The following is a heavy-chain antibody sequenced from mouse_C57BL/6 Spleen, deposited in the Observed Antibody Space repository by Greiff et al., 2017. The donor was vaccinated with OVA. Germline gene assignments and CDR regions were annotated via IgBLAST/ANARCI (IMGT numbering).Heavy chain of an antibody. CDR1: GYSFTSYY. CDR3: ASSYYYGSSYFDY. J-gene: IGHJ2*01. Sequence: QVQLQQSGPELVKPGASVKISCKASGYSFTSYYIHWVKQRPGQGLEWIGWIYPGSGNTKYNEKFKGKATLTADTSSSTAYMQLSSLTSEDSAVYYCASSYYYGSSYFDYWGQGTTLTVSS. D-gene: IGHD1-1*01. V-gene: IGHV1-66*01. CDR2: IYPGSGNT.